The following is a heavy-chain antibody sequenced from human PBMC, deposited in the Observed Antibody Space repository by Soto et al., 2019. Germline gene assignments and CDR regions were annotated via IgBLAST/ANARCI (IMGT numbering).Heavy chain of an antibody. D-gene: IGHD3-10*01. V-gene: IGHV4-34*01. J-gene: IGHJ4*02. CDR2: INHSGST. Sequence: SETLSLTCAVYGGSFSGYYWSWIRQPPGKGLEWIGEINHSGSTNYNPSLKSRVTTSVDTSKNQFSLKLSSVTAADTAVYYCARGLYYYGSGSPPPTFDYWGQGTLVTVSS. CDR1: GGSFSGYY. CDR3: ARGLYYYGSGSPPPTFDY.